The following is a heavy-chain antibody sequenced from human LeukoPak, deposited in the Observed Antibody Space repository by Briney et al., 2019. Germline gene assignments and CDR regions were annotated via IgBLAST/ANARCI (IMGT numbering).Heavy chain of an antibody. D-gene: IGHD1-26*01. V-gene: IGHV3-30*18. J-gene: IGHJ3*02. CDR3: AKNRMELQAFDI. Sequence: GGSLRLSCAASGFTFSSYGMHWVRQAPGKGLEWVAVISYDGSNKYYADSVKGRFTISRDNSKNTLYLQMNSLRAEDTAVYYCAKNRMELQAFDICGQGTMVTVSS. CDR1: GFTFSSYG. CDR2: ISYDGSNK.